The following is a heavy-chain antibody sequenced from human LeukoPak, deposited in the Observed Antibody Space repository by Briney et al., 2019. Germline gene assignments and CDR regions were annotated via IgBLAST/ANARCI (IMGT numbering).Heavy chain of an antibody. Sequence: PSETLSLTCAVYGGSFSGYYWSWIRQPPGKGLEWIGEINHSGSTNYNPSLKSRVTISVDTSKNQFSLKLSSVTAADTAVYYCARDYPYPGYPFNAPLDDWGQGTLVTVSS. CDR3: ARDYPYPGYPFNAPLDD. D-gene: IGHD3-9*01. J-gene: IGHJ4*02. CDR1: GGSFSGYY. CDR2: INHSGST. V-gene: IGHV4-34*01.